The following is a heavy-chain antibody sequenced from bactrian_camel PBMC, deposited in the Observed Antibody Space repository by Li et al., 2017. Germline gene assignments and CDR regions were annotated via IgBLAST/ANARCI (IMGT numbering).Heavy chain of an antibody. CDR2: ICVIDGSQT. CDR1: RQSYC. Sequence: VQLVESGGGSAQAGGSLRLSCEASRQSYCMAWFRQVPGKEREVIATICVIDGSQTYYSDSVKGRSTISSDNAKNTVHLQMNNLKPEDAAVYYCGRDFRTGWAFGFWGQGTQVTVS. D-gene: IGHD5*01. V-gene: IGHV3-3*01. J-gene: IGHJ6*01. CDR3: GRDFRTGWAFGF.